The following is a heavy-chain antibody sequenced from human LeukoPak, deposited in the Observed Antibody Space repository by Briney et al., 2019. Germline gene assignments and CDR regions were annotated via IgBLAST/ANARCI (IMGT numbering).Heavy chain of an antibody. Sequence: SETLSLTCAVYGGSFSGYYWSWIRQPPGKGLEWIGEINHSGSTNYNPSLKSRVTISVDTSKNQFSLKLSSVTAADTAVYYCAREGVVGAYGHFDYWGQGTLVTVSS. D-gene: IGHD2-15*01. CDR2: INHSGST. CDR3: AREGVVGAYGHFDY. V-gene: IGHV4-34*01. J-gene: IGHJ4*02. CDR1: GGSFSGYY.